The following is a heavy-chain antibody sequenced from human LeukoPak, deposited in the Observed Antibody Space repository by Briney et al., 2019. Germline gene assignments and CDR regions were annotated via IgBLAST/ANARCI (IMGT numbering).Heavy chain of an antibody. D-gene: IGHD3-10*01. V-gene: IGHV4-34*01. CDR2: INHSGST. Sequence: SETLSLTCAVYGGSFSGYYWSWIRQPPGKGLEWIGEINHSGSTNNNPSLKSRVTISVDTSKNQFSLKLSSVTAADTAVYYCARGFGIGITMVRGDGMDVWGQGTTVTVSS. CDR3: ARGFGIGITMVRGDGMDV. J-gene: IGHJ6*02. CDR1: GGSFSGYY.